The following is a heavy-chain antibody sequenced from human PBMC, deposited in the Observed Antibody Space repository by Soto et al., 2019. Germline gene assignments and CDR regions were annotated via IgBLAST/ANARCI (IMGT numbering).Heavy chain of an antibody. CDR1: GGSISSYY. Sequence: SETLSLTCTVSGGSISSYYWSWIRQPPGKGLEWIGYIYYSGSTNYNPSLKSRVTISVDTSKNQFSLKLSSVTAADPAVYYCARRYSSGFAYWGQGTRVTVSS. D-gene: IGHD6-19*01. J-gene: IGHJ4*02. V-gene: IGHV4-59*08. CDR2: IYYSGST. CDR3: ARRYSSGFAY.